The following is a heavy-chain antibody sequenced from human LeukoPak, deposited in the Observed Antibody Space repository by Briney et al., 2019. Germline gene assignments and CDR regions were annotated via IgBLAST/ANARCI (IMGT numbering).Heavy chain of an antibody. CDR2: INSDGSEG. J-gene: IGHJ4*02. V-gene: IGHV3-7*01. D-gene: IGHD3-22*01. CDR1: GFTFSGFW. Sequence: GGSLRLSCAVSGFTFSGFWMSWSRQAPGKGLEWVASINSDGSEGYYADVVKGRFAISRDNAKNTLYLQMNSLRAEDTAVYYCARGGYYGSSGYYNFDYWGQGILVTVSS. CDR3: ARGGYYGSSGYYNFDY.